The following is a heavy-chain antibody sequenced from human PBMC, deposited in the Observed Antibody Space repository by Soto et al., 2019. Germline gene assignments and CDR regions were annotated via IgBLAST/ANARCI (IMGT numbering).Heavy chain of an antibody. J-gene: IGHJ5*02. Sequence: EVQLVESGGGLVEPGGSLRLSCTASGFTFSNAWMTWVRQAPGKGLEWVGRIKSKTDGGTTDYAAPVKGRFTISRDDSKNTMYLQMNSLKTEDTAVYYCTIPRSPMIRPWGQGTLVTVSS. CDR3: TIPRSPMIRP. V-gene: IGHV3-15*01. CDR2: IKSKTDGGTT. D-gene: IGHD3-22*01. CDR1: GFTFSNAW.